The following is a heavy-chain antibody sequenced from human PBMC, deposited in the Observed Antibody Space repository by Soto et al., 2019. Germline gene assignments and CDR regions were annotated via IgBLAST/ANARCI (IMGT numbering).Heavy chain of an antibody. CDR3: VSQRTSVLTQAYFDY. J-gene: IGHJ4*02. CDR2: VYYRGRS. Sequence: SETLSLTCTVSGGPVSNSNYYWGWIRQSPGKGLEWIGNVYYRGRSYSKSSVKSRVTISVDTSKNQFSLNLNSVTASDTAVYYCVSQRTSVLTQAYFDYWGPGALVTVSS. CDR1: GGPVSNSNYY. D-gene: IGHD2-8*01. V-gene: IGHV4-39*01.